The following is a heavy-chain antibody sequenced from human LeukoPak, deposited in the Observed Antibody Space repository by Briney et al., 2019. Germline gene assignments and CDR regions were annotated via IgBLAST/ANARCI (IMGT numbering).Heavy chain of an antibody. CDR3: ARGLDSSGSHWFDP. D-gene: IGHD3-22*01. CDR1: GGSISSGGYY. Sequence: SETLSLTCTVSGGSISSGGYYWSWIRQHPGKGLEWIGYIYYSGSTYYNPSLKSRVTISVDTSKNQFSLKLSSVTAADTAVYYCARGLDSSGSHWFDPWGQGTLVTVSS. J-gene: IGHJ5*02. V-gene: IGHV4-31*03. CDR2: IYYSGST.